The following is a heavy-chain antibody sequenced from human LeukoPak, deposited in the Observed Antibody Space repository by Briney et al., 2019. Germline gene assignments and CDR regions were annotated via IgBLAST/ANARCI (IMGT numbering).Heavy chain of an antibody. CDR3: AREALGFDS. J-gene: IGHJ4*02. CDR1: GFSFSNYN. CDR2: FTSGSGYI. V-gene: IGHV3-21*01. D-gene: IGHD3-3*01. Sequence: GGSLRLSCAASGFSFSNYNMNWVRQAPGKGLEWVSSFTSGSGYIYYADSVKGRFTISRDNAKKSLYLEMNSLRADDTGVYYCAREALGFDSGGQGTLVTVS.